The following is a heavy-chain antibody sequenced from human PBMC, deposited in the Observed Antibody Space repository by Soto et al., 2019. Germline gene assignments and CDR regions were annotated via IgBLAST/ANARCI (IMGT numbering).Heavy chain of an antibody. Sequence: QVHLVQSETEVKEPGASVTVSCKTSDSTFTGYTINWVRQAPGQGLEWLGWISSHNGNTNYARKYQGRLTMTTNTSATTAYMELRSLRSDDTAVYFCARGTVTSGRWFGPWGQGTLVTVSS. J-gene: IGHJ5*02. CDR2: ISSHNGNT. CDR1: DSTFTGYT. D-gene: IGHD4-17*01. CDR3: ARGTVTSGRWFGP. V-gene: IGHV1-18*04.